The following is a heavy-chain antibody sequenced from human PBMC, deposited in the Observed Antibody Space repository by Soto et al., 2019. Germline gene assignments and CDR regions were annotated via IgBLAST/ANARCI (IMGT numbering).Heavy chain of an antibody. CDR3: ARGCSGGSCHTNNWFDP. Sequence: PAEVSCKASGGSFSSYAISWVRQATGQGLEWMGGIIPIFGTANYAQKFQGRVTITADESTSTAYMELSSLRSEDTAVYYCARGCSGGSCHTNNWFDPWGQGTLVTVSS. CDR1: GGSFSSYA. J-gene: IGHJ5*02. D-gene: IGHD2-15*01. CDR2: IIPIFGTA. V-gene: IGHV1-69*01.